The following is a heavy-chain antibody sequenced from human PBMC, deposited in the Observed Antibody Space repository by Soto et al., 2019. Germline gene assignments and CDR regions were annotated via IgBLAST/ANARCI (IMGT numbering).Heavy chain of an antibody. CDR2: INAGNGNT. CDR1: GYTFTSYP. V-gene: IGHV1-3*01. Sequence: ASVKVSCKASGYTFTSYPMHWVRQAPGQRLEWMGWINAGNGNTKYSQKFQGRVTITRDTSASTAYMELSSLRSEDTAVYYCARGPWELSLRTWPNYWGQGTLVTVSS. D-gene: IGHD1-26*01. J-gene: IGHJ4*02. CDR3: ARGPWELSLRTWPNY.